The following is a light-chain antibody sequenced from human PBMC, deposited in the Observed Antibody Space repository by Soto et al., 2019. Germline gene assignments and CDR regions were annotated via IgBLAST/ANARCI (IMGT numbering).Light chain of an antibody. J-gene: IGKJ2*01. CDR1: QTVSGGH. V-gene: IGKV3-20*01. Sequence: EIGLTQSPDTLSLSPGESATLSCRASQTVSGGHLAWYQQKPGQAPRLLIYGASSRSTGIPDRFSGSGSGTDFSLTISRLEPEDFAVYYCQHFDTSPMYTFGQGTKLEI. CDR2: GAS. CDR3: QHFDTSPMYT.